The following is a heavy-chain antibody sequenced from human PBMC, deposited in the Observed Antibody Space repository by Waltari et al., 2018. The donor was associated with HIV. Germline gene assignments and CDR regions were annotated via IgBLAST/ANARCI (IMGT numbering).Heavy chain of an antibody. Sequence: EVQLVESGGGLVQPGGSLRLSCAASGFTFSSYWMSWVRQAPGKGLEWVANIKQDGSEKDYVDSVKGRFTSSRDNAKKSVYLQMNSLRAEDTAVYFCARDRFMITFLHYFDSWGQGTLVTVSS. CDR3: ARDRFMITFLHYFDS. D-gene: IGHD3-16*01. CDR1: GFTFSSYW. V-gene: IGHV3-7*01. J-gene: IGHJ4*02. CDR2: IKQDGSEK.